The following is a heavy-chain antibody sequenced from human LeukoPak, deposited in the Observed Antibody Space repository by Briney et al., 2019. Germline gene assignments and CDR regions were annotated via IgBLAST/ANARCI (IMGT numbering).Heavy chain of an antibody. CDR1: GFTFHDCA. CDR3: AKALYGSDMDV. Sequence: GGSLRLSCAASGFTFHDCAMHWVRQAPGKGLEWVSGISWNSGSIGYADSVKGRFTISRDNAENSLYLQMNSLRADDTALYYCAKALYGSDMDVWGQGTTVIVSS. J-gene: IGHJ6*02. V-gene: IGHV3-9*01. CDR2: ISWNSGSI. D-gene: IGHD3-10*01.